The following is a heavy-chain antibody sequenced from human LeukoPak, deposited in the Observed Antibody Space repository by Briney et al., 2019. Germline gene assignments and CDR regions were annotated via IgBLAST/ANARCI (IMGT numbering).Heavy chain of an antibody. V-gene: IGHV4-39*07. J-gene: IGHJ2*01. CDR2: ISHSGST. CDR3: ARVYYSSSYDYWYFDL. Sequence: KPSETLSLTCTVSGGSISSSNYYWGWIRQPPGKGLEWIGSISHSGSTYYNPSLKSRVTISVDTSKNQFSLKLSSVTAADTAVYYCARVYYSSSYDYWYFDLWGRGTLVTVSS. CDR1: GGSISSSNYY. D-gene: IGHD6-13*01.